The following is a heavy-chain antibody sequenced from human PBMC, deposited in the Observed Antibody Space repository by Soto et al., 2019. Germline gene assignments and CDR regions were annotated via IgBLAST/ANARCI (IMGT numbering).Heavy chain of an antibody. CDR1: GFPFSSYS. CDR3: VRDHNWSFDS. J-gene: IGHJ4*02. V-gene: IGHV3-48*01. Sequence: GSLRLSCATSGFPFSSYSMNWIRQAPGKGLEWISYVSGTNAISYIDSVRGRFTISRDDAKKSLYLQMNSLRAEDTAVYYCVRDHNWSFDSWGQGTLVTVSS. CDR2: VSGTNAI. D-gene: IGHD1-1*01.